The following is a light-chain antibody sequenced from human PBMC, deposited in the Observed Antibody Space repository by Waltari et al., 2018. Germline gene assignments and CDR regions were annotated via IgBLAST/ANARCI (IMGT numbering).Light chain of an antibody. Sequence: TQDPAVSVAMGQTVRITCQGDSLRSFYAIWSQQRPGQAPILVVYGQNDRPSGVPDRFSGSSSDNTASLTITGAQAEDEGFYYCHSRDASGVGGTFGGGTKLTVL. V-gene: IGLV3-19*01. J-gene: IGLJ2*01. CDR2: GQN. CDR3: HSRDASGVGGT. CDR1: SLRSFY.